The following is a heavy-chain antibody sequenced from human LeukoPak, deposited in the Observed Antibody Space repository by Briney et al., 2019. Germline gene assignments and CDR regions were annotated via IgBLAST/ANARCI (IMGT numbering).Heavy chain of an antibody. Sequence: ASVKVSCKASGYTFTSYGISWVRQAPGQGLEWMGWISAYNGNTNYAQKLQGRVTMTTDTSTSTAYMELRSLRYDDTAVYYCARDIQMGDILTGYISYYYYYMDVWGKGTTVTVSS. V-gene: IGHV1-18*01. D-gene: IGHD3-9*01. CDR1: GYTFTSYG. CDR3: ARDIQMGDILTGYISYYYYYMDV. CDR2: ISAYNGNT. J-gene: IGHJ6*03.